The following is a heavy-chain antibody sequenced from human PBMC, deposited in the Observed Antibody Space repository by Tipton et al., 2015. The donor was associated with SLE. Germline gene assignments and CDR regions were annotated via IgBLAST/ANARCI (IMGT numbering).Heavy chain of an antibody. J-gene: IGHJ6*02. CDR1: GGSFSGYY. V-gene: IGHV4-34*01. Sequence: TLSLTCAVYGGSFSGYYWSWIRQPPGKGLEWIGEINHSGSTNYNPSLKSRVTVSVDTSKNQFSLKLSSVTAADTAVYYCARGGQLWLRDYYGMDVWGQGTTVTVSS. D-gene: IGHD5-18*01. CDR2: INHSGST. CDR3: ARGGQLWLRDYYGMDV.